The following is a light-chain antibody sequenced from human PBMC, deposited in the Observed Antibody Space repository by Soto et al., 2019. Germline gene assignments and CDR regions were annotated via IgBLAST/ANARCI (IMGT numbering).Light chain of an antibody. V-gene: IGLV7-46*01. CDR2: DTS. J-gene: IGLJ3*02. CDR3: MLSDNGAYV. Sequence: QAVVTQEPSLTVSPGGTVTLTCDSSTGAVTSGHYPYWFQQQPAQAPRTLIYDTSNKHSWTPARFSGSLLGGKAALTLSGAQPEDEADYYCMLSDNGAYVFGGGTKLTVL. CDR1: TGAVTSGHY.